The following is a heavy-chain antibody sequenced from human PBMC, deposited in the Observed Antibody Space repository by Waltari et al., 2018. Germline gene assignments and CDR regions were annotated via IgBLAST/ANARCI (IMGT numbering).Heavy chain of an antibody. J-gene: IGHJ4*02. D-gene: IGHD2-15*01. CDR2: FSYNGNT. Sequence: QLQLQESGPGLVQPSETLSLTCSVSGGHISSTRYYWGWIRQPPGKGLEWIGSFSYNGNTYYNPSLKSRITISVDTSKNQFSLQLRSVTAADTATYYCARPGRVGGGSLMGLDYWGQGTLVAVSS. V-gene: IGHV4-39*01. CDR3: ARPGRVGGGSLMGLDY. CDR1: GGHISSTRYY.